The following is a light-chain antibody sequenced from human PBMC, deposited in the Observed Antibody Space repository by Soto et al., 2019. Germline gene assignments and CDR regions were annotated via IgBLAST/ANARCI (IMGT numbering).Light chain of an antibody. V-gene: IGKV1-12*01. CDR2: SAS. J-gene: IGKJ4*01. CDR1: QAISSW. CDR3: QQASSFPLT. Sequence: IQMTQSPSSVFASVGDRVTITCRASQAISSWLAWYQQKPGKPPNLLIYSASTLRSGVPSRFSGSESGADFTLTITNLQPEDFATYYCQQASSFPLTFGGGTRVEIK.